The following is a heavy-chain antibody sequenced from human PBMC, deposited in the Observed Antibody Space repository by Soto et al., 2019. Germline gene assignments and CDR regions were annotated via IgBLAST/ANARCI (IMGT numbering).Heavy chain of an antibody. CDR2: IFSNDEK. Sequence: QVTLKESGPVLVKPTETLTLTCTVSGFSLSNARMGVSWIRQPPGKALEWLAHIFSNDEKSYSTSLKSRLTISKDTSKSQVVLTMTNMDPVDTATYYCVRIPHPYYDSSGYWVYYGMDVWGQGTTVTVSS. CDR1: GFSLSNARMG. V-gene: IGHV2-26*01. D-gene: IGHD3-22*01. CDR3: VRIPHPYYDSSGYWVYYGMDV. J-gene: IGHJ6*02.